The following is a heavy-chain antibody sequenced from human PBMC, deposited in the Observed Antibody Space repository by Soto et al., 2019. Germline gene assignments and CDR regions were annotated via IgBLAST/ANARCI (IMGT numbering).Heavy chain of an antibody. CDR3: ARTDLSRAFDI. J-gene: IGHJ3*02. V-gene: IGHV4-34*01. CDR1: GGSFSGYY. CDR2: INHSGST. Sequence: SETLSLTCAVYGGSFSGYYWSWIRQPPGKGLEWIGEINHSGSTNYNPSLKSRVTISVDTSKNQFSLKLSSVTAADTAVYYCARTDLSRAFDIWGQGTMVTVSS.